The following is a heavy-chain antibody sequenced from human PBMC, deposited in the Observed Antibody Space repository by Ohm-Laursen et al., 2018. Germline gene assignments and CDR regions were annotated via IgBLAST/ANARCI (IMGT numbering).Heavy chain of an antibody. V-gene: IGHV4-59*01. J-gene: IGHJ4*01. Sequence: SETLSLTCTVSGDSISSYYWGWIRQPPGKGLEWIGYTHYSGSTDYASSLKSRVTISVDTSKSQFSLNVNFVTAADTAVYYCVGTGLLNGYDYWGHGTLVTVS. D-gene: IGHD3-9*01. CDR1: GDSISSYY. CDR3: VGTGLLNGYDY. CDR2: THYSGST.